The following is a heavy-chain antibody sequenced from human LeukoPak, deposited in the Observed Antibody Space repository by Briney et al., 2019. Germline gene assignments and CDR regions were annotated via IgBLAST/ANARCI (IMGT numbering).Heavy chain of an antibody. CDR3: ARALRTVTMPKGNPKNYYYMDV. J-gene: IGHJ6*03. CDR1: GGSFSGYY. V-gene: IGHV4-34*01. CDR2: INHSGST. Sequence: KPSETLSLTCAVYGGSFSGYYWSWIRQPPGKGLEWIGEINHSGSTNYNPSLKSRVTISVDTSKNQFSLKLSSVTAADTAVYYCARALRTVTMPKGNPKNYYYMDVWGKGTTVTVSS. D-gene: IGHD4-11*01.